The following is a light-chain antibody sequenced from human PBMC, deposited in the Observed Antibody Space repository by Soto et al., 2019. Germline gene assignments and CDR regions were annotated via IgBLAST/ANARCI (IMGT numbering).Light chain of an antibody. Sequence: QSVLTQPPSASRSPGQSVTISCTGTSSDVGGYIFVSWYQQHPGKVPKLIIYDVNKRPSGVPDRFSGSKYGNTASLTVSGLQAEDEGDYYCVSFAGGTYVFGTGTKVTVL. CDR3: VSFAGGTYV. CDR1: SSDVGGYIF. J-gene: IGLJ1*01. CDR2: DVN. V-gene: IGLV2-8*01.